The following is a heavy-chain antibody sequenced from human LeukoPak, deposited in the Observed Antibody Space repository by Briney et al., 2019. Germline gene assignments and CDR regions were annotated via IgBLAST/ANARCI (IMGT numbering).Heavy chain of an antibody. D-gene: IGHD1-26*01. CDR1: GFTFSSYA. Sequence: PGGSLRLSCAASGFTFSSYAMHWVRQAPGKGLEYVSAISSNGGSTYYANSVKGRFTISRDNSTNTLYLQMGSLRAEDMAVYYCARLGGSGRKNFDYWGQGTLVTVSS. CDR2: ISSNGGST. V-gene: IGHV3-64*01. CDR3: ARLGGSGRKNFDY. J-gene: IGHJ4*02.